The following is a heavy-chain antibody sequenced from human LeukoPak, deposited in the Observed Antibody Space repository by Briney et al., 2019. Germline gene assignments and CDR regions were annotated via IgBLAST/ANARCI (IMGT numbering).Heavy chain of an antibody. J-gene: IGHJ4*02. CDR3: AKSARITIFGVVIIDY. CDR1: GFTFSSYA. V-gene: IGHV3-23*01. CDR2: ISGNGGST. D-gene: IGHD3-3*01. Sequence: GGSLRLSCAASGFTFSSYAMSWVRQAPGKGLEWVSAISGNGGSTYYADSVKGRFTISRDNSKNTLYLQMNSLRAEDTAVYYCAKSARITIFGVVIIDYWGQGTLVTVSS.